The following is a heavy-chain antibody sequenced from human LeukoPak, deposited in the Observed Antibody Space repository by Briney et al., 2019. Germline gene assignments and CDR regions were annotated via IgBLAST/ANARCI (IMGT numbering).Heavy chain of an antibody. CDR1: GFTFGDYA. CDR2: IRSKAYGGTT. V-gene: IGHV3-49*03. Sequence: GGSLRLSCTASGFTFGDYAMSWFRQAPGKGLEWVGFIRSKAYGGTTVYAASVKGRFTISRDDSKSIAYLQMSSLKTEDTAVYYCTREALLGSSGWFPLLDYWGQGTLVTVSS. D-gene: IGHD6-19*01. J-gene: IGHJ4*02. CDR3: TREALLGSSGWFPLLDY.